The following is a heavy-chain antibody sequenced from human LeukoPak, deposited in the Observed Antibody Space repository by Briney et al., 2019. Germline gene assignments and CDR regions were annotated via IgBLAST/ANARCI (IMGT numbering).Heavy chain of an antibody. J-gene: IGHJ4*02. V-gene: IGHV3-30*18. CDR3: PKMTVPAAIRDGHFDY. CDR2: ISYDGSNK. D-gene: IGHD2-2*02. CDR1: GFTFSSYG. Sequence: GGSLRLSCAASGFTFSSYGMHWVRQAPGKGLEWVAVISYDGSNKYYADSVKGRFTISRDNSKNTLYLQMNSLRAEDTAVYCCPKMTVPAAIRDGHFDYWGQGTLVTVSS.